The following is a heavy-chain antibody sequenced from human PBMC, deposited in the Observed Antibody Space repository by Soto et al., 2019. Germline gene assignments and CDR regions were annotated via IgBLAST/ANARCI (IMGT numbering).Heavy chain of an antibody. CDR2: IIPIFGTA. D-gene: IGHD2-15*01. Sequence: QVQLVQSGAEVKKPGSSVKVSCKASGGTFSSYAISWVRQAPGQGLEWMGGIIPIFGTANYAQKFQGRVTITADESTSKAYMELSSLRSEDTAVYYCASVYCSGGSCYSGTLLNWFDPWGQGTLVTVSS. CDR3: ASVYCSGGSCYSGTLLNWFDP. CDR1: GGTFSSYA. J-gene: IGHJ5*02. V-gene: IGHV1-69*01.